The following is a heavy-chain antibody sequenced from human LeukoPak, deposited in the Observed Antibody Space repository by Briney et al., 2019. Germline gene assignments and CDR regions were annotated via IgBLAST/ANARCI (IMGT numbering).Heavy chain of an antibody. CDR3: AKMVTATRAFDY. CDR1: GFTFDDYA. Sequence: PGGSLRLSCAASGFTFDDYAMHWVRQAPGKGPEWVSGISWNSGSIGYADSVKGRFTISRDNAKNSLYLQMNSLRAEDTALYYCAKMVTATRAFDYWGQGTLVTVSS. D-gene: IGHD2-21*02. V-gene: IGHV3-9*01. J-gene: IGHJ4*02. CDR2: ISWNSGSI.